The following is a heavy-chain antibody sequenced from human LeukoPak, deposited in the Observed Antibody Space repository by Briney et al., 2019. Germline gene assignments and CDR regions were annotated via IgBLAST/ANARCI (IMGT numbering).Heavy chain of an antibody. CDR2: IYYSGST. Sequence: SETLSLTCTVSGGSISSGSYYWSWIRQPPGKGLEWIGYIYYSGSTNYNPSLKSRVTISVDTSKNQFSLKLSSVTAADTAVYYCARVSGDTVTPIYFDYWGQGTLVTVSS. D-gene: IGHD4-17*01. CDR1: GGSISSGSYY. V-gene: IGHV4-61*01. CDR3: ARVSGDTVTPIYFDY. J-gene: IGHJ4*02.